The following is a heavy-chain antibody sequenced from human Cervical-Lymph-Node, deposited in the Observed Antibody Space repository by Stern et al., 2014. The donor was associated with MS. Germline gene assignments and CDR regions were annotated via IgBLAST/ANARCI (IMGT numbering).Heavy chain of an antibody. J-gene: IGHJ4*02. CDR1: GFNFSNYG. Sequence: QVQLVQSGAEVKKPGASVKVSCKASGFNFSNYGLSWGRKAPGQGLEWMGWISVYNGSIDFAQKFQGRLTMTTDTSTSTVYMELRSLRSDDTAVYYCTRDRGIMGTTTGDYWGQGTLVSVSS. D-gene: IGHD1-26*01. CDR2: ISVYNGSI. V-gene: IGHV1-18*01. CDR3: TRDRGIMGTTTGDY.